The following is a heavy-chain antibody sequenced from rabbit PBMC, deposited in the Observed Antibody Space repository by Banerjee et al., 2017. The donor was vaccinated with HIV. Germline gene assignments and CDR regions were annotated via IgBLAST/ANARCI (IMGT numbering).Heavy chain of an antibody. CDR1: GFSFNNNYG. D-gene: IGHD1-1*01. Sequence: QEQLEESGGVLVKPEGSLTLTCTASGFSFNNNYGMCWGRQAPGKGLELIGCINPDNCDSVCAAWGKSGFPTPQTPSTTATLQKINLPTAATAASFFAAGVASGIGLKFGLWGQGTLVTVS. V-gene: IGHV1S45*01. CDR2: INPDNCDS. CDR3: AAGVASGIGLKFGL. J-gene: IGHJ3*01.